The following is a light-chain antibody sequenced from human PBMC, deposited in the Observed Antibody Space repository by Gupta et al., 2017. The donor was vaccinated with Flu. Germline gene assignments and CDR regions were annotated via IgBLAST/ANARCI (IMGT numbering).Light chain of an antibody. V-gene: IGLV3-21*02. CDR2: DDT. CDR3: QVWDVTSDHVV. CDR1: DIETKT. J-gene: IGLJ3*02. Sequence: SYVLPQPPPVPVAPGQTATIACGGVDIETKTVHWYQQKPGQAPALVVYDDTDRPSGIPERFSGSNSGNTATLSIRRVEAGDEADYYCQVWDVTSDHVVFGGGTRLTVL.